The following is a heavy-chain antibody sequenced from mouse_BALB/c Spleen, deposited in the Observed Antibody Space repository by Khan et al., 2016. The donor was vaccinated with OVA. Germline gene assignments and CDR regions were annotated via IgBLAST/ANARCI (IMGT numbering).Heavy chain of an antibody. CDR2: INPHIGET. Sequence: IQLVQSGPELVKPGASVKISCKASGYSFTGYFMNWVMQSHGKSLEWIGRINPHIGETFYNQKFKGKATLTVDESSSTAHMELRSLASEDSAVYYGTRVYGSDFDYWGQGTTLTVSA. CDR3: TRVYGSDFDY. J-gene: IGHJ2*01. D-gene: IGHD1-1*01. CDR1: GYSFTGYF. V-gene: IGHV1-20*02.